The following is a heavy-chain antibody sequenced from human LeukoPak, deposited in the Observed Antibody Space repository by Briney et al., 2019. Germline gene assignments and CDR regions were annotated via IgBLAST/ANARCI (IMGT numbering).Heavy chain of an antibody. CDR2: INTDGSST. V-gene: IGHV3-74*01. J-gene: IGHJ4*02. D-gene: IGHD6-19*01. Sequence: GGSLRLSCAASGFTFSSYWMHWVRQAPGKGLVWVSRINTDGSSTSYADSVKGRFTISRDNAKNTLYLQMNSLRAEDTAVYYCASFWVVAGRVEYFDYWGQGTLVTVSS. CDR3: ASFWVVAGRVEYFDY. CDR1: GFTFSSYW.